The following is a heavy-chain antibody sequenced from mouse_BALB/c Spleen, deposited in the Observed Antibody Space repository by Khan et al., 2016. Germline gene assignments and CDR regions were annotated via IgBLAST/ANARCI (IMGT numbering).Heavy chain of an antibody. V-gene: IGHV2-6-5*01. J-gene: IGHJ4*01. CDR2: IWGGGST. D-gene: IGHD2-3*01. CDR1: GFSLTDYG. CDR3: SKSPVYDLYAMDY. Sequence: VELVESGPGLVAPSQSLSITCTVSGFSLTDYGVSWIRQPPGKGLEWLGVIWGGGSTYYNSALKSRLSISKDNSKSQVFLKMNSLQTDDTATYYFSKSPVYDLYAMDYWGQGTSVTVSS.